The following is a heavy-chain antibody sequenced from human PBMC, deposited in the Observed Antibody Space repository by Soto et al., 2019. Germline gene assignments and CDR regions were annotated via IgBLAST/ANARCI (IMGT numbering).Heavy chain of an antibody. Sequence: ASVKVSCKASGDTFSTYTITWVRQAPGQGLEWMGIINPSGGSTSYAQKFQGRVTMTRDTSTSTVYMELSSLRSEDTAVYYCARDRGNYYDRSGYYGNFQHWG. CDR3: ARDRGNYYDRSGYYGNFQH. J-gene: IGHJ1*01. CDR1: GDTFSTYT. CDR2: INPSGGST. D-gene: IGHD3-22*01. V-gene: IGHV1-46*03.